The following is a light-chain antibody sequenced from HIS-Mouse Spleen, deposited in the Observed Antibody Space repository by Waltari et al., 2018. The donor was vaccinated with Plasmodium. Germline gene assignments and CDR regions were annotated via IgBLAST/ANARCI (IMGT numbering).Light chain of an antibody. CDR3: YSTDSSGNHRV. CDR1: ALPKKY. J-gene: IGLJ3*02. V-gene: IGLV3-10*01. CDR2: EDS. Sequence: SYELTQPPSVSVSPGQTARITCSGAALPKKYAYWYQQKSGQAPVLVIYEDSKRPSGFPCRFSGSSSGTMATLTISGAQVEDEADYYCYSTDSSGNHRVFGGGTKLTVL.